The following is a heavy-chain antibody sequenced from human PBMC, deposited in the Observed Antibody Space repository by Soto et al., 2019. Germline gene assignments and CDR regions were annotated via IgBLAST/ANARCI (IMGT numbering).Heavy chain of an antibody. CDR1: GFTFSNYW. D-gene: IGHD2-8*01. CDR3: VRDAVTVYGRAGFDY. CDR2: IYTDGTTT. J-gene: IGHJ4*02. Sequence: EVQLVESGGGLVQPGGSLRLSCVASGFTFSNYWMDWVRQAPGKGLVWVSRIYTDGTTTTYADSVKGRFKISRDNAKNTPNREMDSLRVEDTAVYFCVRDAVTVYGRAGFDYWGQGTLVTVSS. V-gene: IGHV3-74*03.